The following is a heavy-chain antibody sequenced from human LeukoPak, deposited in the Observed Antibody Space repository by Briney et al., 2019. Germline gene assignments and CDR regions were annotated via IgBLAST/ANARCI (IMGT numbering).Heavy chain of an antibody. CDR3: TTSVLRYFDWLHNWFDP. J-gene: IGHJ5*02. CDR1: GFTFSNAW. D-gene: IGHD3-9*01. CDR2: IKSKTDGRPT. V-gene: IGHV3-15*01. Sequence: TSGGSLRLSCAASGFTFSNAWMSWVRQAPGKRREWVGRIKSKTDGRPTDYAAPVKGRFTISRDDSKNTLYLQMNSLKTEDTAVYYCTTSVLRYFDWLHNWFDPWGQGTLVTVSS.